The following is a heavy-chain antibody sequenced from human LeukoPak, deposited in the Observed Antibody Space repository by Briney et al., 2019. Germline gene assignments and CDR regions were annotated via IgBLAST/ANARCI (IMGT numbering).Heavy chain of an antibody. Sequence: SVKVSCKASGDTFSSYAISWVRQAPGQGLEWMGRIIPIFGTANYAQKFQGRVTITTDEATSTAYMELSSLRSEDTAVYYCARESGDLDYYDSSGYPDCWGQGTLVTVSS. CDR1: GDTFSSYA. CDR3: ARESGDLDYYDSSGYPDC. D-gene: IGHD3-22*01. J-gene: IGHJ4*02. CDR2: IIPIFGTA. V-gene: IGHV1-69*05.